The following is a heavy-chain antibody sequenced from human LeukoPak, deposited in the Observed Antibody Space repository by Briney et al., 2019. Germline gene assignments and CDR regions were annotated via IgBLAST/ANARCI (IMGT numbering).Heavy chain of an antibody. CDR3: ARDSSGYSRFDP. J-gene: IGHJ5*02. D-gene: IGHD3-22*01. V-gene: IGHV4-31*03. CDR1: GGSISSGGYY. CDR2: IYYSGST. Sequence: SQNLSLTCTVSGGSISSGGYYWSWIRQHPGKGLEWIGYIYYSGSTYYNPSLKSRVAISVDTSKNQFSLKLSSVTAADTAVYYCARDSSGYSRFDPWGQGTLVTVSS.